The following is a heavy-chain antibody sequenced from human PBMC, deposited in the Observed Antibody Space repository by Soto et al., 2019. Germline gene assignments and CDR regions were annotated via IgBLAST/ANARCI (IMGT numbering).Heavy chain of an antibody. J-gene: IGHJ4*02. Sequence: QVQLEESGGGLVKPGGSLRLSCAASGFTFSAVYMSWIRQAPNKGLEYISYISSSGTSANYADSVKGRFTISRDNAKNSLYLQMNSLRAEDTAVYYCARDRGAVTGQYFDYWGQGALATVSS. CDR1: GFTFSAVY. D-gene: IGHD6-19*01. CDR3: ARDRGAVTGQYFDY. V-gene: IGHV3-11*05. CDR2: ISSSGTSA.